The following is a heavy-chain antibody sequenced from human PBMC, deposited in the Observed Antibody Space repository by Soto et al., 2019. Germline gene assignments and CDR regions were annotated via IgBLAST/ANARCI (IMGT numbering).Heavy chain of an antibody. CDR3: ARELDSSSWYLRNWFDP. V-gene: IGHV1-69*13. CDR2: IIPIFGTA. J-gene: IGHJ5*02. Sequence: ASVKVSCKASGGTFSRYAISWVRQAPGQGLEWMGGIIPIFGTANYAQKFQGRVTITADESTSTAYMELSSLRSEDTAVYYCARELDSSSWYLRNWFDPWGQGTLVTVSS. D-gene: IGHD6-13*01. CDR1: GGTFSRYA.